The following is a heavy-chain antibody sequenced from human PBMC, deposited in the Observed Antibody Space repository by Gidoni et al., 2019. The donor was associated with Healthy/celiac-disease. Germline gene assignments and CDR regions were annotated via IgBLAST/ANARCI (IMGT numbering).Heavy chain of an antibody. V-gene: IGHV4-59*01. CDR2: IYYSGIT. D-gene: IGHD1-7*01. CDR3: AREAITGTTFDY. CDR1: GGSISSYY. Sequence: QVQLQESGPGLVKPSETLSLTCTVSGGSISSYYWSWIRQPPGKGLEWIGYIYYSGITNYNPSLKSRVTISVDTSKNQFSLKLSSVTAADTAVYYCAREAITGTTFDYWGQGTLVTVSS. J-gene: IGHJ4*02.